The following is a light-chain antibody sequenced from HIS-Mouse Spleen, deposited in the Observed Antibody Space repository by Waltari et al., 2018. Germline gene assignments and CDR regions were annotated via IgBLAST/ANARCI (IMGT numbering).Light chain of an antibody. Sequence: SYELTQPPSVSVPPGQTARITCSGAALPQKYAYWSQQKSGQAPVLVFYEDSKRPSGIPERFSGSSSGTMATLTISGAQVEDEADYYCYSTDSSGNHRVFGGGTKLTVL. CDR3: YSTDSSGNHRV. V-gene: IGLV3-10*01. J-gene: IGLJ2*01. CDR2: EDS. CDR1: ALPQKY.